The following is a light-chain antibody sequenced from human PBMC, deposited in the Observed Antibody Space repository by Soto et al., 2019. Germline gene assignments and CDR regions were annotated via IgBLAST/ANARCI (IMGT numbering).Light chain of an antibody. CDR1: QSVGSS. J-gene: IGKJ5*01. CDR3: QQRSSAIT. Sequence: EIVLTQSPATLSLSAGERATLSCRASQSVGSSLAWYQQKLGQAPRLLIYDASNRATGIPARFSGRGSGTDFTLTISSLQPEDFAVYYCQQRSSAITFGQGTRLEIK. V-gene: IGKV3-11*01. CDR2: DAS.